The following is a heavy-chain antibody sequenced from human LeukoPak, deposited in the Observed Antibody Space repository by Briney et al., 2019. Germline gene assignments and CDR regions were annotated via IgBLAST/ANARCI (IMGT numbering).Heavy chain of an antibody. CDR1: GGTFSSYA. D-gene: IGHD2-2*01. CDR2: IIPIFGTA. Sequence: GASVKVSCKASGGTFSSYAISWVRQAPGQGLEWMGGIIPIFGTANYAQKFQGRVTITADESTSTAYMELNSLRSEDTAVYYCAGTLAGVVPAARYYYYYMDVWGKGTTVTISS. CDR3: AGTLAGVVPAARYYYYYMDV. J-gene: IGHJ6*03. V-gene: IGHV1-69*13.